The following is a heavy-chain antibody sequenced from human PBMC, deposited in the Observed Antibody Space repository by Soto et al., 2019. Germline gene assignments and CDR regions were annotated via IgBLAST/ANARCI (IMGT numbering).Heavy chain of an antibody. V-gene: IGHV3-74*01. J-gene: IGHJ4*02. Sequence: EVQLVESGGGLVQPGGSLRLSCEAPGFTFSSYWMHWIRQAPGKGLVWVSRINTDGSGTNYVDSVKGRFTISRDNAKNTLYLQMNSLRVEDTAVYFCARDRWGAGMPDSWGQGNMVTVSS. CDR1: GFTFSSYW. D-gene: IGHD2-2*01. CDR3: ARDRWGAGMPDS. CDR2: INTDGSGT.